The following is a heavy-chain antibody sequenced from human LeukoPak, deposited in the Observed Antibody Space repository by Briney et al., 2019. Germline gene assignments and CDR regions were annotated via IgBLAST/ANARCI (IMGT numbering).Heavy chain of an antibody. CDR2: IKQDGSEK. D-gene: IGHD3-3*01. Sequence: GGSLRLSCAASGFTFSSYSMNWVRQAPGKGLEWVANIKQDGSEKYYVDSVKGRFTISRDNAKNSLYLQMNSLRAEDTAVYYCARDSPYYDFWSGYQNYYYYYMDVWGKGTTVTVSS. J-gene: IGHJ6*03. CDR1: GFTFSSYS. V-gene: IGHV3-7*01. CDR3: ARDSPYYDFWSGYQNYYYYYMDV.